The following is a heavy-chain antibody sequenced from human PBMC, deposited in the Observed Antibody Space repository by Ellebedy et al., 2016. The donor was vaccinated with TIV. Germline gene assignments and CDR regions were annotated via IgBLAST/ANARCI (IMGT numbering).Heavy chain of an antibody. CDR1: GYTFTSYA. CDR3: ARRGQSSGPYWAFDI. Sequence: AASVKVSCKASGYTFTSYAMHWVRQAPGQGLEWMGWINPNSGGTKYAQNFQGWVTMTRDTSISTAYMDLSRLTSYDTAVYYCARRGQSSGPYWAFDIWGQGTMVTVSS. CDR2: INPNSGGT. J-gene: IGHJ3*02. D-gene: IGHD6-19*01. V-gene: IGHV1-2*04.